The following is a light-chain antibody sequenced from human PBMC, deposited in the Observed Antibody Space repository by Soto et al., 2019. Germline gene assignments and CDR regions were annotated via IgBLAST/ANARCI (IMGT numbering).Light chain of an antibody. V-gene: IGKV3-15*01. CDR1: QSVSSN. CDR3: QQYHDWPPIT. CDR2: DAS. Sequence: DIVMTQSPATLSVSPGERATLSCRASQSVSSNLAWYQQKPGQAPRLLIYDASTRATGLPARFSGSGSGTEFTLTIRSLQSEDFAVYYCQQYHDWPPITFGQGTRLEI. J-gene: IGKJ5*01.